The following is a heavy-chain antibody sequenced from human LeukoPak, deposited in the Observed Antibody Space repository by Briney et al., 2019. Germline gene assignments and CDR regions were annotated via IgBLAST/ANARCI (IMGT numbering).Heavy chain of an antibody. D-gene: IGHD4-17*01. V-gene: IGHV1-8*01. CDR2: MNPNSGNT. CDR1: GYTFTSYD. CDR3: ARGMTTVTTDYYYGMDV. Sequence: ASVKVSCKASGYTFTSYDINWVRQATGQGLEWMGWMNPNSGNTGYAQKFQGRVTMTRNTSISTAYMELSSLRSEDTAVYYCARGMTTVTTDYYYGMDVWGQGTTVTVSS. J-gene: IGHJ6*02.